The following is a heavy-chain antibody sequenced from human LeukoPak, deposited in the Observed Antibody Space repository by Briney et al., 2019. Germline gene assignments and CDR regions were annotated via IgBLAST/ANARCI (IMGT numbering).Heavy chain of an antibody. D-gene: IGHD3-22*01. V-gene: IGHV3-53*01. CDR2: IYSGGST. CDR3: ARVTYYYDSSGYYLDAFGI. J-gene: IGHJ3*02. Sequence: GSLRLSCAASGFTVSSNYMSGVRQAPGKGLEWVSVIYSGGSTYYPDSVKGRFTISRDNSKNTLYLQMNSLRAEDTAVYYCARVTYYYDSSGYYLDAFGIWGQGTMVTVSS. CDR1: GFTVSSNY.